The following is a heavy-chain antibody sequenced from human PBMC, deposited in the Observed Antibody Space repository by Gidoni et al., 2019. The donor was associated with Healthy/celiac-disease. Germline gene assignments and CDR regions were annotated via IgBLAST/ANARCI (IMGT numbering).Heavy chain of an antibody. Sequence: RFTISRDNSKNTLYLQMNSLRAEDTAVYYCAKDRGSIAARHYFDYWGQGTLVTVSS. D-gene: IGHD6-6*01. CDR3: AKDRGSIAARHYFDY. V-gene: IGHV3-23*01. J-gene: IGHJ4*02.